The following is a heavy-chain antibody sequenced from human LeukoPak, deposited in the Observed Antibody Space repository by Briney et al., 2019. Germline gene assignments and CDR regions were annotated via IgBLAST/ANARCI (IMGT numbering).Heavy chain of an antibody. V-gene: IGHV4-38-2*01. J-gene: IGHJ5*02. CDR3: ARLNTGVLSSRTNNWFEP. CDR2: IGHSGST. Sequence: SETLSLTCAVSGYSISSGYFWSWIRQPPGKGLEWIGGIGHSGSTYYNPSLKSRITISTDTSKNRFSLKLSSVTAADTAVYYCARLNTGVLSSRTNNWFEPWGQGTLVTVSS. D-gene: IGHD6-13*01. CDR1: GYSISSGYF.